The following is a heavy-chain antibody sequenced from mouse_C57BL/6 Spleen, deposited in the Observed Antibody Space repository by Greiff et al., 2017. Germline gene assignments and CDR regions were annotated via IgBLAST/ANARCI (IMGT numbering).Heavy chain of an antibody. J-gene: IGHJ3*01. CDR2: IYPSDSET. Sequence: QVQLQQPGAELVWPGSSVKLSCKASGSTFTSYWMDWVKQRPGQGLEWIGNIYPSDSETHYNQKFKDKATLTVDKSSSTAYMQLSRLTSEDSAVYYGARGEGPASFAYWGQGTLVTVSA. V-gene: IGHV1-61*01. CDR1: GSTFTSYW. D-gene: IGHD3-3*01. CDR3: ARGEGPASFAY.